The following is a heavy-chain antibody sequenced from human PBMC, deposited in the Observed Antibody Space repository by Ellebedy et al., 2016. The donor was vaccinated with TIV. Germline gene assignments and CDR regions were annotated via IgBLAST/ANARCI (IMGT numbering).Heavy chain of an antibody. J-gene: IGHJ6*02. D-gene: IGHD3-22*01. CDR1: GYTFTSYG. CDR3: ARACYYDSSGYYYYYYYGMDV. V-gene: IGHV1-18*01. Sequence: ASVKVSCKASGYTFTSYGISWVRQAPGQGLEWMGWIIAYNGNTNYAQKLQGRVTMTTDTSTSTAYMELRSLRSDDTAVYYCARACYYDSSGYYYYYYYGMDVWGQGTTVTVPS. CDR2: IIAYNGNT.